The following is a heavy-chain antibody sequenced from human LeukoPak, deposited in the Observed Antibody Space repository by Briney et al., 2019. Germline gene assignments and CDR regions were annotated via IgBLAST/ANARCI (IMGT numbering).Heavy chain of an antibody. Sequence: GGSLRLSCAASGFTFSSYSMNWVRQAPGKGLEWVSSISSSSSYIYYADSVKGRFTISRDNAKNSLYLQMNSLRAEDTAVYYCSKDASHYDFWSGYYYYFDYWGQGTLVAVSS. CDR1: GFTFSSYS. CDR2: ISSSSSYI. J-gene: IGHJ4*02. D-gene: IGHD3-3*01. V-gene: IGHV3-21*04. CDR3: SKDASHYDFWSGYYYYFDY.